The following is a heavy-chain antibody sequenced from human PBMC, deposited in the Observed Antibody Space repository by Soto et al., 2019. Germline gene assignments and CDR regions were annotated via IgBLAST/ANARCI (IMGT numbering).Heavy chain of an antibody. V-gene: IGHV1-69*06. CDR3: ARDSPDLDYCSSTSCSLGVNGMDV. CDR1: GGTFSSYA. D-gene: IGHD2-2*01. Sequence: GASVKVSCKASGGTFSSYAISWVRQAPGQGLEWMGGIIPIFGTANYAQKFQGRVTITADKSTSTAYMELSSLRSEDTAVYYCARDSPDLDYCSSTSCSLGVNGMDVWGQGTTVTVSS. CDR2: IIPIFGTA. J-gene: IGHJ6*02.